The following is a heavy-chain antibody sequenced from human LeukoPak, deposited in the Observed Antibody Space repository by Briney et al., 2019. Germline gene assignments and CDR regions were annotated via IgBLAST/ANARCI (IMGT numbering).Heavy chain of an antibody. CDR3: ASYYDSSGYFDAFDI. CDR1: GFTFSSYW. D-gene: IGHD3-22*01. CDR2: IKQDGSEK. Sequence: RGSLRLSCAASGFTFSSYWMSWVRQAPGKGLEWVANIKQDGSEKYYVDSVKGRFTISRDNAKNSLYLQMNSLRAEDTAVYYCASYYDSSGYFDAFDIWGQGTMVTVSS. V-gene: IGHV3-7*05. J-gene: IGHJ3*02.